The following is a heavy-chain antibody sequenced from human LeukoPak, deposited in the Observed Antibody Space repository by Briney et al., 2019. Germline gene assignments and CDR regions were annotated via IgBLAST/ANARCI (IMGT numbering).Heavy chain of an antibody. CDR1: GFTFSSHW. CDR2: IKQDGSEK. V-gene: IGHV3-7*01. CDR3: AALPRRQSP. J-gene: IGHJ5*02. Sequence: GGSLRLSCAASGFTFSSHWMSWVRQAPGKGLEWVANIKQDGSEKYYVDSVKGRFTISRDNAKNSLYLQMNSLRAEDTAVYYCAALPRRQSPWGQGTLVTVSS.